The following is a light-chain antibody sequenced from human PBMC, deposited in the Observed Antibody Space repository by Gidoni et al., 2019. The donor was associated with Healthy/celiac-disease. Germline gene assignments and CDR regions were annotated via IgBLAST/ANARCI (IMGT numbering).Light chain of an antibody. CDR2: GAS. CDR1: QRVSSN. Sequence: EIVMTQSPATLSVSPGERATLSCRASQRVSSNLAWYQQKPGQAPRLLIYGASTRATGIPARFSGSGSGTEFTLTISSLQSEDFAVYYCQQYNNWPLFTFXPXTKVDIK. CDR3: QQYNNWPLFT. V-gene: IGKV3-15*01. J-gene: IGKJ3*01.